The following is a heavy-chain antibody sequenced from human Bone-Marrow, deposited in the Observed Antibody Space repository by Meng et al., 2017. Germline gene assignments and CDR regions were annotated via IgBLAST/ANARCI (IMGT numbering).Heavy chain of an antibody. CDR1: GGSVSSGSYY. Sequence: ESLCLSCTVSGGSVSSGSYYWSWLRQPPGKGLEWIGYIYYSGTTNYNPSLKSRVTIAVDTSRNQFSRKLSSVTAADTGVYYGASDVRDEAAATVVGFDPWGQGTLVTVSS. J-gene: IGHJ5*02. D-gene: IGHD6-13*01. CDR3: ASDVRDEAAATVVGFDP. V-gene: IGHV4-61*01. CDR2: IYYSGTT.